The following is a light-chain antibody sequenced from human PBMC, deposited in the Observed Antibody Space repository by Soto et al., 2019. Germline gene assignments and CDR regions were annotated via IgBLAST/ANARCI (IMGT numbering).Light chain of an antibody. Sequence: QSVLTQPPSASGTPGQRVTISCSGSTSNIGSNTVNWYQQLPGTAPKLLIYSSNQRPSGVPDRFSGSKSGTSASLAISGLQSEDEADYYCAAWDDRLNGWVFGGGTQLTVL. CDR2: SSN. CDR3: AAWDDRLNGWV. CDR1: TSNIGSNT. V-gene: IGLV1-44*01. J-gene: IGLJ3*02.